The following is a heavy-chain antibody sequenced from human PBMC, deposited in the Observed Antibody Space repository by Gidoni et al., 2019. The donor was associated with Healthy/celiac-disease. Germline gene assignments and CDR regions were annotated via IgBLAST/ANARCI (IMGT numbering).Heavy chain of an antibody. V-gene: IGHV3-11*06. D-gene: IGHD3-16*02. CDR2: ISSSSSYT. J-gene: IGHJ6*02. CDR1: GFTFSDYY. CDR3: ARENGGTDYVWGSYPTGMDV. Sequence: SGGGLVKPGGSLRLSCAASGFTFSDYYMSWIRQAPGKGLEWVSYISSSSSYTNYADSVKGRFTISRDNAKNSLYLQMNSLRAEDTAVYYCARENGGTDYVWGSYPTGMDVWGQGTTVTVSS.